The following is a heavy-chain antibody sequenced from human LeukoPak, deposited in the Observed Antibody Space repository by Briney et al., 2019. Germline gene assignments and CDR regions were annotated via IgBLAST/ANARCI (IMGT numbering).Heavy chain of an antibody. Sequence: ASVTVSCKASGYTVTGYYMHWVRQAPGQGLEWLGWLNPHSGGTNYAQKFQGRVTLTRDTSISTAYMELTTLTSDDTAISYCARGRRIINGLDVWGQGTTVIVSS. J-gene: IGHJ6*02. CDR1: GYTVTGYY. CDR3: ARGRRIINGLDV. V-gene: IGHV1-2*02. CDR2: LNPHSGGT.